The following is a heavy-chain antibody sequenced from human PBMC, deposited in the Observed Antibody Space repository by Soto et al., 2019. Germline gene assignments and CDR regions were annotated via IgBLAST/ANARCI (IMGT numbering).Heavy chain of an antibody. CDR2: FVPMFSSS. V-gene: IGHV1-69*01. CDR3: ARTGGTYYFDH. J-gene: IGHJ4*02. D-gene: IGHD1-1*01. CDR1: GTSFTSYG. Sequence: QVQLVQSGAEVRKPGSSVNVSCKASGTSFTSYGIHWVRQAPGQGLEWMGGFVPMFSSSNYAQKFQGRLTIVADESTNTAYMELSSLRAVDSAVYYCARTGGTYYFDHWGQGTLVTVSS.